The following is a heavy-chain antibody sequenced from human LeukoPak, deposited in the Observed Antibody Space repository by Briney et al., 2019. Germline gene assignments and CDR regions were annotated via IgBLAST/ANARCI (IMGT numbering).Heavy chain of an antibody. V-gene: IGHV3-33*01. Sequence: GGSLRLSCAASGFAFSSYGMYWVRQAPGKGLEWVAVIWYDGSNKYYADSVKGRFTISRDNSKNTLYLRMNSLRAEDTAVYYCARSVGATTDWPDPWGQGTQVIVSS. CDR2: IWYDGSNK. CDR3: ARSVGATTDWPDP. J-gene: IGHJ5*02. CDR1: GFAFSSYG. D-gene: IGHD1-26*01.